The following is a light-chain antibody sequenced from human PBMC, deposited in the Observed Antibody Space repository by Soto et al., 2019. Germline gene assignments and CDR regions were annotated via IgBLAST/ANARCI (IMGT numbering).Light chain of an antibody. CDR2: AAS. Sequence: DIQMTQSPSSLSASVGDRITITCRASQSISSYLNWYQQRRGKAPELLIYAASSLHSGVPSRFSGSGSGTDFTLTISSLQPEDFATYYCQQSYSSPPTFGQGTKVDI. V-gene: IGKV1-39*01. CDR3: QQSYSSPPT. CDR1: QSISSY. J-gene: IGKJ1*01.